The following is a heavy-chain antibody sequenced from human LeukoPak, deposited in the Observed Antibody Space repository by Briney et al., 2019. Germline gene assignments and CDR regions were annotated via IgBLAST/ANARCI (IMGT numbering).Heavy chain of an antibody. CDR2: ISYIGST. J-gene: IGHJ3*02. V-gene: IGHV4-59*11. CDR3: ARDLITVTKGFDI. D-gene: IGHD4-17*01. CDR1: TDSISSHY. Sequence: SETLSLTCAVSTDSISSHYWSWIRQPPGKGLERIGYISYIGSTNYNPSLKSRVTISIDTSKNQFSLKLRSVTAADTAVYYCARDLITVTKGFDIWGQGTMVSVSS.